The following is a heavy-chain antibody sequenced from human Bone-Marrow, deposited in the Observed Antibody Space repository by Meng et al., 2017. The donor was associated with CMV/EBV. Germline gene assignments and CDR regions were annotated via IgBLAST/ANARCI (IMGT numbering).Heavy chain of an antibody. CDR3: ARVPKGYSYGYAFDP. V-gene: IGHV4-34*01. CDR2: INHSGST. Sequence: ESLKISCAVYGGSFSGYYWSWIRQPPGKGLEWIGEINHSGSTNYNPSLKSRVTISVDTSKNQFSLKLSSVTAADTAVYYCARVPKGYSYGYAFDPWGQGTLVTVSS. D-gene: IGHD5-18*01. J-gene: IGHJ5*02. CDR1: GGSFSGYY.